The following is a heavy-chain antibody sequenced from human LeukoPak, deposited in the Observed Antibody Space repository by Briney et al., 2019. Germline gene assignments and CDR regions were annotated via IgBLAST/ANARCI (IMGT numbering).Heavy chain of an antibody. V-gene: IGHV4-59*01. J-gene: IGHJ4*02. CDR1: GGSISSYY. CDR3: ASLYYDFHLDY. Sequence: SETLSLTCTVSGGSISSYYWSWIRQPPGKGLEWIGYIYYSGSTNYNPSLKSRVTISVDTSKNQFSLQTSSVTAPDTAVYYCASLYYDFHLDYWGQGTLVTVSS. D-gene: IGHD3-3*01. CDR2: IYYSGST.